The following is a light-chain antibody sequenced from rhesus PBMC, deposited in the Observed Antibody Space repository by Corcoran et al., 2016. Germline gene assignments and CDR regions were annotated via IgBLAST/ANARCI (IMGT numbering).Light chain of an antibody. J-gene: IGKJ1*01. V-gene: IGKV1-21*01. Sequence: DIQMTQSPSSLPASVGDRVTITCRASQGISSWLAWYQKKPGKAPKLLIYKASSLTSGVPSRFSGSGAGTDFTLTISSLQTEDFATYYCQQYNSAPWTFGQGTKVEIK. CDR1: QGISSW. CDR3: QQYNSAPWT. CDR2: KAS.